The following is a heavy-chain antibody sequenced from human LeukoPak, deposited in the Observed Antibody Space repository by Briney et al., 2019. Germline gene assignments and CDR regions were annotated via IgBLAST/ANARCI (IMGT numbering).Heavy chain of an antibody. Sequence: GASVKVSCKASGGTFSSYTISWVRQAPGQGLEWMGRIIPIFGTANYAQKFQGRVTITADKSTSTAYMELSSLRSEDTAVYYCAREARGGLGYFDYWGQGTLVTVSS. CDR1: GGTFSSYT. J-gene: IGHJ4*02. CDR3: AREARGGLGYFDY. D-gene: IGHD3-10*01. CDR2: IIPIFGTA. V-gene: IGHV1-69*08.